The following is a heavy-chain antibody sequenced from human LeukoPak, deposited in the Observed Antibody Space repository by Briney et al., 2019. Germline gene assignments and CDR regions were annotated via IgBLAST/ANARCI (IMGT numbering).Heavy chain of an antibody. J-gene: IGHJ4*02. CDR1: GFTFDDYG. CDR3: ARVSPERGYSYGPLDNYFDY. CDR2: TNWNGGST. Sequence: GGSLRLSCAASGFTFDDYGMSWVRQAPGKGLEWVSATNWNGGSTHYADSVKGRFTISRDNAKNSLYLQLSSLRVEDTAVYYCARVSPERGYSYGPLDNYFDYWGQGTLVTVSS. V-gene: IGHV3-20*04. D-gene: IGHD5-18*01.